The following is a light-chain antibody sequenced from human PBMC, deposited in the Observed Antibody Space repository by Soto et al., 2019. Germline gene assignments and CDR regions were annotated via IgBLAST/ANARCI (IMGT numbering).Light chain of an antibody. CDR2: EVS. CDR3: SSYTTIATLDV. J-gene: IGLJ1*01. CDR1: SSDLGAYKY. V-gene: IGLV2-14*01. Sequence: QSVLTQPASVSGSPGQSITISCTGTSSDLGAYKYVSWYQQHPGKAPKLILYEVSNRPSGVSNRFSGSKSGNTASLTISGLQAEDEGDYYCSSYTTIATLDVFGTGTKLTVL.